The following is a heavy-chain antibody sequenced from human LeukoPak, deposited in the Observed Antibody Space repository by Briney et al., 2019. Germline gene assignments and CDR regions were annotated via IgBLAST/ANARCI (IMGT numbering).Heavy chain of an antibody. Sequence: ASVKVSCKASGYTFTSYDINWVRQATGQGFEWMGWMNPNSGNTGYAQKFQGRVTMTRNTSISTAYMELSSLRSEDTAVYYCARYTVCSSTSRVIDDGFDYWGQGTLVTVSS. V-gene: IGHV1-8*01. CDR1: GYTFTSYD. J-gene: IGHJ4*02. CDR2: MNPNSGNT. CDR3: ARYTVCSSTSRVIDDGFDY. D-gene: IGHD2-2*01.